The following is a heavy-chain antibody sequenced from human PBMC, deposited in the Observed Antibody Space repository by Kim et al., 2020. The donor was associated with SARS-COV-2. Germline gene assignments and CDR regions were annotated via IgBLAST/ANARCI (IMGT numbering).Heavy chain of an antibody. CDR1: GFTFSSYA. CDR2: ISYDGSNK. CDR3: ARGRGRPYYYYGMDV. V-gene: IGHV3-30*04. J-gene: IGHJ6*02. D-gene: IGHD3-10*01. Sequence: GGSLRLSCAASGFTFSSYAMHWVRQAPGKGLEWVAVISYDGSNKYYADSVKGRFTISRDNSKNTLYLQMNSLRAEDTAVYYCARGRGRPYYYYGMDVWGQGTTVTVSS.